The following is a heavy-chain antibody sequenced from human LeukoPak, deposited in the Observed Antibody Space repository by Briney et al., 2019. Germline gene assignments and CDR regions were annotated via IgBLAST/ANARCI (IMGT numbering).Heavy chain of an antibody. Sequence: PSETLSLTCTVSGGSISSYYWSWIRQPPGKGLEWIGYSYYSGSTNYNPSLKSRVTISVETSKNQFSLKLSSVTAADTAVYYCAKDRYGDYEAPFHYYMDAWGRGTTVTVSS. J-gene: IGHJ6*03. CDR1: GGSISSYY. V-gene: IGHV4-59*01. D-gene: IGHD5-12*01. CDR2: SYYSGST. CDR3: AKDRYGDYEAPFHYYMDA.